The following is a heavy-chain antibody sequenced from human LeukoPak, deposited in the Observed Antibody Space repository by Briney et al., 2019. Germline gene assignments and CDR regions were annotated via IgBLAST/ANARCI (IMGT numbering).Heavy chain of an antibody. CDR1: GGSISSYY. Sequence: PSETLSLTCTVSGGSISSYYWSWIRQPPGKGLEWIAFIHDSGSTNYNPSLKSRVTISADTSKNQLSLRLSSVTAADTAVYYCARHTHNRAWGDFDYWGQGTLATVSS. CDR3: ARHTHNRAWGDFDY. CDR2: IHDSGST. V-gene: IGHV4-59*08. J-gene: IGHJ4*02. D-gene: IGHD7-27*01.